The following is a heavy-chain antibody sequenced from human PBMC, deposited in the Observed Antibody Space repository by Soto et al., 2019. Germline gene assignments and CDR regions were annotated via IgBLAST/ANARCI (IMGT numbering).Heavy chain of an antibody. Sequence: PSETLSLTCTVSGDSIRSYYWTWIRQPPGKGLELIGYIYYSGSTRYNPSLKSRVTISVDMSKNQFSLKLSSVIAADTAVYYCARAYGGFDNGLHVWGQGTAVTVSS. CDR1: GDSIRSYY. CDR3: ARAYGGFDNGLHV. D-gene: IGHD5-12*01. V-gene: IGHV4-59*01. J-gene: IGHJ6*02. CDR2: IYYSGST.